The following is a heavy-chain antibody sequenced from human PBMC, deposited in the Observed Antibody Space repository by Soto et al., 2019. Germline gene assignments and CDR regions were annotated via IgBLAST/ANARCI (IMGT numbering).Heavy chain of an antibody. CDR2: IYYSGST. D-gene: IGHD6-19*01. J-gene: IGHJ5*02. CDR3: ARLAAVAEGGWFDP. CDR1: GDSISASY. V-gene: IGHV4-59*01. Sequence: SETLSLTCTVSGDSISASYWTWIRQPPGKGLEWIGYIYYSGSTNYNPSLKSRVTISVDTSKNQFSLKLSSVTAADTAVYYCARLAAVAEGGWFDPWGQGTLVTVSS.